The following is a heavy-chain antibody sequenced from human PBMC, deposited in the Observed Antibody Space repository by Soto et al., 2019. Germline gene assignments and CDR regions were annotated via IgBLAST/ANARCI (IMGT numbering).Heavy chain of an antibody. CDR2: INPNSGGT. Sequence: ASVKVSCKASGYTFTGYCMHWVRQAPGQGLEWMGWINPNSGGTNYAQKFQGRVTMNRDTSISTAYMELSRLRSDDTAVYYCARDSLGDYYYYGMDVWGQGTTVTVSS. V-gene: IGHV1-2*02. CDR1: GYTFTGYC. J-gene: IGHJ6*02. CDR3: ARDSLGDYYYYGMDV.